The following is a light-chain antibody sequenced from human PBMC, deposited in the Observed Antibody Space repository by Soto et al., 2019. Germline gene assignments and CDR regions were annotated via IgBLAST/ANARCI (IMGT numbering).Light chain of an antibody. CDR1: QSVSSGY. CDR3: QQYGISQNT. V-gene: IGKV3-20*01. Sequence: ETVMTQSPGTLSLSPGERATLSCRASQSVSSGYLAWYQQKPGQGPRLLMFGASNRATGIPDRFTGSGSGTDFPLTSSRLEPEEFEVYYCQQYGISQNTFGQGTKLEIK. J-gene: IGKJ2*01. CDR2: GAS.